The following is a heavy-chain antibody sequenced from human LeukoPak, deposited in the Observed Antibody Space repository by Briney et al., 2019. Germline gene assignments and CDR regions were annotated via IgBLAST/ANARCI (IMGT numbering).Heavy chain of an antibody. CDR1: GGSISSSSYY. D-gene: IGHD2-2*01. CDR2: IYYSGST. J-gene: IGHJ4*02. CDR3: ARQLGYCSSTSCYADKVDY. V-gene: IGHV4-39*01. Sequence: SETLSLTCTVSGGSISSSSYYWGWLRQPQGKGLEWIGCIYYSGSTYYNPSLKSRVTISVDTSKNQFSLKLSSVTAADTAVYYCARQLGYCSSTSCYADKVDYWGQGTLVTVSS.